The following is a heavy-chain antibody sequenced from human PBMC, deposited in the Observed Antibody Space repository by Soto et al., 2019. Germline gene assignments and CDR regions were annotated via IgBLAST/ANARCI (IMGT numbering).Heavy chain of an antibody. Sequence: QVQLVQSGAEVKKPGASVKVSCKASGYTFTSYGISWVRQAPGQGLEWMGWISAYNGNTNDAHKLQDRVTMTTDTPPRAAYMELSGLRSDDTAVYYCARDKVTVAAYNWFDPWGQGTLFAVSS. D-gene: IGHD4-17*01. CDR2: ISAYNGNT. CDR1: GYTFTSYG. V-gene: IGHV1-18*01. CDR3: ARDKVTVAAYNWFDP. J-gene: IGHJ5*02.